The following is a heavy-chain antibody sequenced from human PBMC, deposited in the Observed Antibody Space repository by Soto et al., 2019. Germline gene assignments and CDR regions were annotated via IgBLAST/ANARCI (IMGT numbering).Heavy chain of an antibody. CDR2: ISGTSSHI. CDR1: GFIFSNYK. CDR3: ARGPLFAGYYYYLDV. J-gene: IGHJ6*03. D-gene: IGHD2-21*01. V-gene: IGHV3-21*06. Sequence: EVQLVESGGGLVKPGGTLTLSCATSGFIFSNYKMNWVRQAPGKGLERVSSISGTSSHIYYADSLKGRFTISRENAENSLYLQMNRLRAEDTDVYYCARGPLFAGYYYYLDVWGKGTEVSVPS.